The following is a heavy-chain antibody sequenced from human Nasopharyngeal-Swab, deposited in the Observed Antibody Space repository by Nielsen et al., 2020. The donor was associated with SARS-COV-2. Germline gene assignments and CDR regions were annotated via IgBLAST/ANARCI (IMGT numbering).Heavy chain of an antibody. V-gene: IGHV4-39*01. CDR2: IYYRGST. CDR1: GDSISSSRYY. CDR3: ARHSEYYDSRGYFYPFDY. Sequence: SETLSLTCTVSGDSISSSRYYWGWIRQTPGKGLEWIGTIYYRGSTYYNPSLKSQVTISVDTSMNQFSLKLTSVTAADAAVYYCARHSEYYDSRGYFYPFDYWGQGTLVTVSA. D-gene: IGHD3-22*01. J-gene: IGHJ4*02.